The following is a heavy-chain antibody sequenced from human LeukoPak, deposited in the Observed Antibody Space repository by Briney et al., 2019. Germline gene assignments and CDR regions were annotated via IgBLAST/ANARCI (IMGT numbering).Heavy chain of an antibody. V-gene: IGHV4-59*01. CDR3: ARGPRFGELLWHWFDP. D-gene: IGHD3-10*01. CDR1: DSSITSYY. J-gene: IGHJ5*02. Sequence: SETLSLTCTVSDSSITSYYWSWIRQPPGKGLEWIGYIHYTGTTNYTPSLKSRVTISLDTSKNQFSLKLISVTAADTAVYYCARGPRFGELLWHWFDPWGQGTLVTVSS. CDR2: IHYTGTT.